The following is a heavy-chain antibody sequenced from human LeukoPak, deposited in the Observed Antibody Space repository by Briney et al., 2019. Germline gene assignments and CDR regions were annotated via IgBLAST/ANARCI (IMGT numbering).Heavy chain of an antibody. J-gene: IGHJ4*02. D-gene: IGHD2-15*01. CDR1: GFTFSSYG. CDR2: IWYDGSNK. CDR3: ARDWGYCSGGSCYPSYFDY. Sequence: GGSLRLSCAASGFTFSSYGMHWVRQAPGKGLEWVAVIWYDGSNKYYADSVKGRFTISRDNSKNTLYLQMNSLRAEDTAVYYCARDWGYCSGGSCYPSYFDYWGQGTLVPSPQ. V-gene: IGHV3-33*01.